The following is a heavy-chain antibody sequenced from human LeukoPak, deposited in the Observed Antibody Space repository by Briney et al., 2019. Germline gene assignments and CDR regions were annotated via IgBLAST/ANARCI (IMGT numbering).Heavy chain of an antibody. V-gene: IGHV4-59*12. CDR2: IYYSGST. Sequence: SGTLSLTCNVSGVSMKGYYWSWIRQPPGKGLEWIGYIYYSGSTYYNPSLRSRVTISVDTSKNQFSLKLSSVTAADTAVYYCARFVGLSAFDIWGQGTMVTVSS. CDR3: ARFVGLSAFDI. J-gene: IGHJ3*02. D-gene: IGHD3-10*01. CDR1: GVSMKGYY.